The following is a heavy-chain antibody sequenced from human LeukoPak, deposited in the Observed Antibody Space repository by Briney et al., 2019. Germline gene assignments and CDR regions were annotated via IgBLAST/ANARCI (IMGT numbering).Heavy chain of an antibody. D-gene: IGHD6-19*01. V-gene: IGHV3-33*06. CDR3: AKVAGSSGGPFDY. CDR2: IWYSGSNK. CDR1: GFTFSSYG. J-gene: IGHJ4*02. Sequence: GRSLRLSCAASGFTFSSYGMHWVRQAPGKGLEWVAVIWYSGSNKYYADSVKGRFTISRDNSKNTLYLQMNSLRAEDTAVYYCAKVAGSSGGPFDYWGQGTLVTVSS.